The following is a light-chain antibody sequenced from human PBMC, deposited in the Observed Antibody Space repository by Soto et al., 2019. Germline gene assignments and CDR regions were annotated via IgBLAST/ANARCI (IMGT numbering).Light chain of an antibody. J-gene: IGKJ2*01. V-gene: IGKV3-20*01. CDR3: QQYGSSPPYT. CDR2: GAS. Sequence: EIVLTQSPGTLSLSPGERATLSCRASQSVSSSYLAWYQQKPGQAPRLLIYGASSSATCIPDRFSGSASGTDFTLTISRLEPEDFAVYYCQQYGSSPPYTFGQGTKLEIK. CDR1: QSVSSSY.